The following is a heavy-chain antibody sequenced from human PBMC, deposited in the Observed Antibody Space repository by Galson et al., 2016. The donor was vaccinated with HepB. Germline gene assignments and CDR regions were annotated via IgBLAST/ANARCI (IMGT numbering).Heavy chain of an antibody. J-gene: IGHJ3*02. Sequence: LSLTCSVSGASISSGSHYWTWIRQHPGKGLEWIGCISYSGNAYYNPSHKSRLTISLDTSKNQFSLKLTSVTAADTAVYYCARDQRIGDGYDIWGQGTMVTVSS. V-gene: IGHV4-31*03. D-gene: IGHD2/OR15-2a*01. CDR2: ISYSGNA. CDR3: ARDQRIGDGYDI. CDR1: GASISSGSHY.